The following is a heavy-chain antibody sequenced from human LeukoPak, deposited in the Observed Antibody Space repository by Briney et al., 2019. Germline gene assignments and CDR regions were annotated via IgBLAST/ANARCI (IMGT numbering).Heavy chain of an antibody. CDR2: ISAGGGTI. V-gene: IGHV3-23*01. CDR1: AFTFSIHA. D-gene: IGHD3-22*01. CDR3: AYYDSSGYYYGRLRY. Sequence: PGGSLRLSCAASAFTFSIHAMSWVRQTPGKGLEWVSGISAGGGTILYADSVKGRFTISRDNSKNTLFLHMNNLRVEDTAVYFCAYYDSSGYYYGRLRYWGQGTPVTVSS. J-gene: IGHJ4*02.